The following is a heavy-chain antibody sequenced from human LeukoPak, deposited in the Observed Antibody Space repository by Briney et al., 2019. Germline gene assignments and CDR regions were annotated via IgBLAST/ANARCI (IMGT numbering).Heavy chain of an antibody. V-gene: IGHV5-51*01. D-gene: IGHD1-20*01. CDR1: GYLFTSYW. CDR2: IYPGDSDT. J-gene: IGHJ4*02. CDR3: ARHNWNDVSDY. Sequence: AGESLQISCKGSGYLFTSYWIGWVRQMPGKGLEWMGIIYPGDSDTRYRPSFQGQVTISADKSISTAYLQWSSLKASDTAMYYCARHNWNDVSDYWGQGTLVTVSS.